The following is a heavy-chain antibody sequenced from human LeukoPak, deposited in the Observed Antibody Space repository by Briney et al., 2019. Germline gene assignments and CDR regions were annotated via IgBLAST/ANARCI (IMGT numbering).Heavy chain of an antibody. V-gene: IGHV3-48*01. D-gene: IGHD1-1*01. CDR2: ISSSSSTI. J-gene: IGHJ5*02. CDR3: ARAPTNWNDPNNWFDP. Sequence: GGSLRLSCAASGFTFLSYSMNWVRQAPGKGLEWVSSISSSSSTIYYADSVKGRFTISRDNAKNSLYLQMSSLRAEDTAVYYCARAPTNWNDPNNWFDPWGQGTLVTVSS. CDR1: GFTFLSYS.